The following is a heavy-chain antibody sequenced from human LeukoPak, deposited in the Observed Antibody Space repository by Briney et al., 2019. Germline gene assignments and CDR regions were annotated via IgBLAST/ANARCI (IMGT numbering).Heavy chain of an antibody. D-gene: IGHD3-9*01. CDR1: GFTFSSYS. Sequence: GGSLRLSCAASGFTFSSYSMNWVRQAPGKGLEWVSSISSSSSYIYYADSVKGRFTISRDNAKNSLYLQMNSLRAEDTAVYYCTRDLMDYDVSTGLHHYYMDVWGQGTTVTVSS. CDR2: ISSSSSYI. J-gene: IGHJ6*02. CDR3: TRDLMDYDVSTGLHHYYMDV. V-gene: IGHV3-21*01.